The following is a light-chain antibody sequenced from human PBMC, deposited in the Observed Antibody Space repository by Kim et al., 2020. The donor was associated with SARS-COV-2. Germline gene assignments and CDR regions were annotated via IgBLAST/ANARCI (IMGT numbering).Light chain of an antibody. CDR3: ETWDSNIQV. Sequence: QLVLTQSSSASASLGSSVKLTCTLTSGHSNYFIAWHQQQPGKAPRFLMKVEGSGSYNKGGGVPDRFSGSRSGADRYLIISNLQSEDEADYYCETWDSNIQVLGGGTKLTVL. CDR1: SGHSNYF. J-gene: IGLJ3*02. CDR2: VEGSGSY. V-gene: IGLV4-60*03.